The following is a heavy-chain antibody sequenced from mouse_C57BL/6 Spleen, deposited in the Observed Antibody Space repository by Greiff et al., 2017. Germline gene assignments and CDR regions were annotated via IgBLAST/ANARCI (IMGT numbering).Heavy chain of an antibody. CDR3: ARGNDYYAMDY. CDR1: GFTFSSYG. J-gene: IGHJ4*01. Sequence: VQRVESGGDLVKPGGSLKLSCAASGFTFSSYGMSWVRQTPDKRLEWVATISSGGSYTYYPDSVKGRFTISRDNAKNTLYLQMSSLKSEDTAMYYCARGNDYYAMDYWGQGTSVTVSS. CDR2: ISSGGSYT. V-gene: IGHV5-6*01.